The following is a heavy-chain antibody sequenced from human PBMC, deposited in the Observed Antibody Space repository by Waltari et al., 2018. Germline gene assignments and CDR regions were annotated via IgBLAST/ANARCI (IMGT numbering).Heavy chain of an antibody. J-gene: IGHJ3*02. V-gene: IGHV3-48*04. CDR3: ASTRYAFDI. CDR1: GFTFSSYS. CDR2: ISSSSSTI. Sequence: EVQLVESGGGLVQPGGSLRLSCAASGFTFSSYSMNWVRQAPGKGLEWVSYISSSSSTIYYADSVKGRFTISRDNAKNSLYLQMNSLRAEDTAVYYCASTRYAFDIWGQGTMVTVSS.